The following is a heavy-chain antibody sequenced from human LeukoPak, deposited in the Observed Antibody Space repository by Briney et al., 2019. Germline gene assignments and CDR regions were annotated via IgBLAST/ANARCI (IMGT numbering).Heavy chain of an antibody. J-gene: IGHJ3*02. Sequence: SGGSLRLSCAASGFTFSDYYMSWIRQAPGKGLEWVSYISSSGSTIYYAGSVKGRFTISRDNAKNSLYLQMNSLRAEDTAVYYCARVAYSSSWYEVGAFDIWGQGTMVTVSS. D-gene: IGHD6-13*01. V-gene: IGHV3-11*01. CDR1: GFTFSDYY. CDR2: ISSSGSTI. CDR3: ARVAYSSSWYEVGAFDI.